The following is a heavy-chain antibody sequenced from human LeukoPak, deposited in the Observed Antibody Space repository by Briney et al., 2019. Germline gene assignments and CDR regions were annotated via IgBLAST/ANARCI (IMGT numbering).Heavy chain of an antibody. CDR3: ARDVSSSTRALDI. Sequence: GGALRLSCAASGFTLSTYEMTWVRQAPGKGLEWVSFISSSTSHTFYADSVKGRFTIFRDTAKNSLYLQMNNLRGEDTAVYYCARDVSSSTRALDIWGQGTMVAVSS. J-gene: IGHJ3*02. V-gene: IGHV3-48*03. D-gene: IGHD2-8*01. CDR1: GFTLSTYE. CDR2: ISSSTSHT.